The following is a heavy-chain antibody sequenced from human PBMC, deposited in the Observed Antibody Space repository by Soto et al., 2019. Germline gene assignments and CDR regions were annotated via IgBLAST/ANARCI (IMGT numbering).Heavy chain of an antibody. J-gene: IGHJ6*02. CDR1: GLTFSSCA. CDR3: AKGRSYYYYYGVDV. CDR2: IIDSGAST. V-gene: IGHV3-23*01. Sequence: PGGSLRLSCAASGLTFSSCAMGWVRQAPGKGLEWVSDIIDSGASTYYADSVKGRFTISRDNSKSTLYLQMDSLRAEDTALYYSAKGRSYYYYYGVDVWGQGTTVTVSS.